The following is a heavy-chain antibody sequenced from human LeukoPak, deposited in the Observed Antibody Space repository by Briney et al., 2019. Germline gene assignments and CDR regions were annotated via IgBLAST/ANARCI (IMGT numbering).Heavy chain of an antibody. CDR2: IHRGGNT. Sequence: PGGSLRLSCAASGFTVNNKYMSWVRQAPGKGLEWVSLIHRGGNTYHADSVKGRFTISRDNSKNTLYFQMNSQRVEDTAVYYCARVDGGQSIWGQGTLVTVSS. V-gene: IGHV3-53*01. CDR1: GFTVNNKY. D-gene: IGHD6-6*01. CDR3: ARVDGGQSI. J-gene: IGHJ4*02.